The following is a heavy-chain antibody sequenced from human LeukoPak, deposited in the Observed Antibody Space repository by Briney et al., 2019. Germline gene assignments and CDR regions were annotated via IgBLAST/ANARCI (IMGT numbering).Heavy chain of an antibody. CDR1: GGSISSYY. V-gene: IGHV4-59*01. CDR3: AIMTYYDFWSGYSGGGAFDI. D-gene: IGHD3-3*01. J-gene: IGHJ3*02. CDR2: IYYSGST. Sequence: SETLSLTCTVSGGSISSYYWSWIRQPPGKGLEWIGYIYYSGSTNYNPSLKSRVTISVDTSKNQFSLKLSSVTAADTAVYYCAIMTYYDFWSGYSGGGAFDIWGQGTMVTVSP.